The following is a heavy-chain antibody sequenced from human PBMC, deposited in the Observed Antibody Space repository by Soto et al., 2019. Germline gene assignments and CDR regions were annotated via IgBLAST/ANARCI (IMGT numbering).Heavy chain of an antibody. CDR2: IKQDGSEK. J-gene: IGHJ6*03. CDR3: ARVGLTTLQYYYYYYMDV. Sequence: PGGSLRLSCAASGFTFSSYWMSWDRQAPGKGLEWVANIKQDGSEKYYVDSVKGRFTISRDNAKNSLNLQMNSLRAEDTAVFYFARVGLTTLQYYYYYYMDVWGKGTTVTVSS. V-gene: IGHV3-7*01. D-gene: IGHD4-17*01. CDR1: GFTFSSYW.